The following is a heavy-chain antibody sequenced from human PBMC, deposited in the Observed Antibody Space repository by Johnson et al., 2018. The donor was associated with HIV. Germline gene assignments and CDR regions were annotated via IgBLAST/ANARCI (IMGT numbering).Heavy chain of an antibody. Sequence: VQLVESGGGVVQPGRSLRLSCAASGFTFSSYGMHWVRQAPGKGLEWVAFIRYDGSNKYYEESVKGRFTISRDNSKNSLYLQMNSLRTEDTALYYCATLIYRSDAFDIWGQGTMVTVSS. CDR1: GFTFSSYG. D-gene: IGHD1-26*01. CDR3: ATLIYRSDAFDI. V-gene: IGHV3-30*02. J-gene: IGHJ3*02. CDR2: IRYDGSNK.